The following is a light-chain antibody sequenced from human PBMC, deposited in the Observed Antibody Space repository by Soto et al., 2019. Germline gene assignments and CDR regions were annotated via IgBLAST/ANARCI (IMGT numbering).Light chain of an antibody. V-gene: IGKV1-39*01. CDR2: AAS. CDR3: QQNYITPPWT. CDR1: QSIKKS. J-gene: IGKJ1*01. Sequence: DVQMTQSPSSLSASVGYIVTITCRSSQSIKKSLNWYQQKPGKAPKLLIFAASNLQSGVPSRFSGSGSGTDFTLTISSLQAEDFANYYCQQNYITPPWTFGPGTKVDIK.